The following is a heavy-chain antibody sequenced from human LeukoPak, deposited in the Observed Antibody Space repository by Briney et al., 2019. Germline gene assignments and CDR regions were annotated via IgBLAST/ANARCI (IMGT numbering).Heavy chain of an antibody. CDR2: MNPNSGST. V-gene: IGHV1-8*03. CDR3: ARGRSTGYPYYFEY. Sequence: ASVTVSCKSSGYTFTSYDINWVRQATGQGLEWMGWMNPNSGSTGYAQKFQGRVTITRNTSISTAYMELSGLRSEDTAVYYCARGRSTGYPYYFEYWGQGTLVTVSS. D-gene: IGHD5-12*01. CDR1: GYTFTSYD. J-gene: IGHJ4*02.